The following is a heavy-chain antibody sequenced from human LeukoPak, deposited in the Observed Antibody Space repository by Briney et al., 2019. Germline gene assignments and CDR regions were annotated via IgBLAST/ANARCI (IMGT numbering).Heavy chain of an antibody. D-gene: IGHD2-2*01. CDR3: ARQGPGYCGSTRCYGVGH. CDR2: INTNTGNP. V-gene: IGHV7-4-1*02. CDR1: GYTFTSYA. J-gene: IGHJ4*02. Sequence: GASVKVSCKASGYTFTSYAMNWVRQAPGQGLEWMGWINTNTGNPTYAQGFTGRVVFSLDTSVSTAYLQISSLKVEDTAVYYCARQGPGYCGSTRCYGVGHWGQGTLVTVSS.